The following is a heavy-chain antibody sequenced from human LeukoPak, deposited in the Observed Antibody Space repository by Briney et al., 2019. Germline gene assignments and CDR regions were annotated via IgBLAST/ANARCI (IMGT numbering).Heavy chain of an antibody. CDR3: ARGRNIEMTTMSGGSDY. CDR2: LNPNSGDT. V-gene: IGHV1-2*02. CDR1: GYTFTDYY. Sequence: ASVKVSCKASGYTFTDYYMHWVRQAPGQGLEWMGWLNPNSGDTNYAQKFQGRVSMTRDASISTAYMDLSDLRSDDTAVYYCARGRNIEMTTMSGGSDYWGQGTLVTVSS. J-gene: IGHJ4*02. D-gene: IGHD5-24*01.